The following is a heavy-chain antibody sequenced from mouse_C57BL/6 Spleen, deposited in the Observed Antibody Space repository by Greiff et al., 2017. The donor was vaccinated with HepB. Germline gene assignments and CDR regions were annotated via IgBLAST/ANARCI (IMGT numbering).Heavy chain of an antibody. J-gene: IGHJ2*01. Sequence: DVMLVESGGGLVKPGGSLKLSCAASGFTFSDYGMHWVRQAPEKGLEWVAYISSGGSTIYYADTVQGRFTISRDNAKNTLFLQMTSLGSEDTARYYCAIVNWGYFDYWGQGTTLTVSS. CDR1: GFTFSDYG. V-gene: IGHV5-17*01. CDR2: ISSGGSTI. D-gene: IGHD4-1*01. CDR3: AIVNWGYFDY.